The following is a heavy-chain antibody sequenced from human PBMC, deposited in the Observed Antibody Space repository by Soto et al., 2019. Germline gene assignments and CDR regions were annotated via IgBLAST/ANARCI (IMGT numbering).Heavy chain of an antibody. CDR3: AKDIGGSSWYYFES. D-gene: IGHD6-13*01. CDR1: GFRFADYT. V-gene: IGHV3-9*01. CDR2: INWNSGSI. Sequence: ALRLSCAASGFRFADYTMHWVRQAPGKGLEWVSGINWNSGSIGYADSVKGRFTISRDNAKNSLYLQMNSLRAEDTALYYCAKDIGGSSWYYFESWGQGTLVTVSS. J-gene: IGHJ4*02.